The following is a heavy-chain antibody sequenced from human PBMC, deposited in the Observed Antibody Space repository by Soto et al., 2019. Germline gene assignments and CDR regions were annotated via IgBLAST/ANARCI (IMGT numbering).Heavy chain of an antibody. Sequence: EVHLVESGGGLVQPGGSLRLSCAASGFTFSTYWMHWVRQAPGKGLVWVSRINTDGSSTIYADSVKGRFTISRDNAKNTLYLQMNSLRAEDTAVYYCASAVVAGTDYWGQGTLVTVSS. V-gene: IGHV3-74*01. CDR1: GFTFSTYW. J-gene: IGHJ4*02. CDR2: INTDGSST. CDR3: ASAVVAGTDY. D-gene: IGHD6-19*01.